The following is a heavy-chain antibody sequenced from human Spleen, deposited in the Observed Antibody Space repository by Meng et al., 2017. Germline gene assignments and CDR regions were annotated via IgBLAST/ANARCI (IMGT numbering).Heavy chain of an antibody. CDR1: GYTFTGYY. CDR3: ARSQVTYYRDSSGHYPFDP. V-gene: IGHV1-2*02. D-gene: IGHD3-22*01. CDR2: INPNSGGT. Sequence: ASVKVSCKASGYTFTGYYMHWVRQAPGQGLEWMGWINPNSGGTNHAQKFQGRVTMTRDTSISTAYMELSSLRSDDTAVYYCARSQVTYYRDSSGHYPFDPWGQGTQVTVSS. J-gene: IGHJ5*02.